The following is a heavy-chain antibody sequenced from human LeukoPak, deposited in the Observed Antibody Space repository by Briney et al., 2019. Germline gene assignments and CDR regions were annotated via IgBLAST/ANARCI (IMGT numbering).Heavy chain of an antibody. CDR2: INHSGST. J-gene: IGHJ3*02. CDR1: GGSISSGSYY. Sequence: SETLSLTCTVSGGSISSGSYYWSWIRQPPGKGLEWIGEINHSGSTNYNPSLKSRVTISVDTSKNQFSLKLSSVTAADTAVYYCARRPGNSGSYLGAFDIWGQGTMVTVSS. D-gene: IGHD1-26*01. CDR3: ARRPGNSGSYLGAFDI. V-gene: IGHV4-39*07.